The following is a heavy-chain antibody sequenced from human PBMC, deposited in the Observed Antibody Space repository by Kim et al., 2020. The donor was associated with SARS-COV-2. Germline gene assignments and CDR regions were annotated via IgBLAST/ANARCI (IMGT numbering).Heavy chain of an antibody. Sequence: ASVKVSCKASGYTFTSYGISWVRQAPGQGLEWMGWISAYNGNTNYAQKLQGRVTMTTDTSTSTAYMELRSLRSDDTAVYYCASGFLYRDDDAFDIWGQGTMVTVSS. J-gene: IGHJ3*02. CDR3: ASGFLYRDDDAFDI. CDR1: GYTFTSYG. D-gene: IGHD3-10*01. CDR2: ISAYNGNT. V-gene: IGHV1-18*04.